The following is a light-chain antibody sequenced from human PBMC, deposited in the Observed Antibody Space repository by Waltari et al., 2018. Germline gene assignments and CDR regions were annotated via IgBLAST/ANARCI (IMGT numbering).Light chain of an antibody. V-gene: IGKV1-39*01. CDR3: QQSHGFPFT. J-gene: IGKJ2*01. CDR1: QDITDY. CDR2: DAS. Sequence: DIQMTQSPSSLSASIGDRVTITCRASQDITDYLNWYHQKPGKAPELLIYDASNLQSGVPSRFSGRGSGTDFTFTINSLQPEDSATYYCQQSHGFPFTFGQGTKLEIK.